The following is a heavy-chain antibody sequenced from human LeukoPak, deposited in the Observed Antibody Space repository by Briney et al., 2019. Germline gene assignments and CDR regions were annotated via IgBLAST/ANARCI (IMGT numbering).Heavy chain of an antibody. Sequence: SGPVLVKPTQTLTLTCTFSGFSLSTSGMCVSWIRQPPGKALEWLARIDWDDDKFHSTSLKTRLTISKDTSRNQVVLTMTNMDSVDTATYYCARIIRGNSGYYSGFDSWGQGTLVTVSS. D-gene: IGHD3-22*01. V-gene: IGHV2-70*16. CDR3: ARIIRGNSGYYSGFDS. CDR1: GFSLSTSGMC. J-gene: IGHJ4*02. CDR2: IDWDDDK.